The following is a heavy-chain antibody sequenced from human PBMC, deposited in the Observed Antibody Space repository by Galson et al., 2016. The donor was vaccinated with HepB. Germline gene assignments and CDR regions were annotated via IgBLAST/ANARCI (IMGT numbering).Heavy chain of an antibody. D-gene: IGHD1-26*01. V-gene: IGHV4-39*07. CDR1: GGSVNSRSFS. CDR3: VRDSTSSGSYQDNAFDV. CDR2: VYYNGAT. Sequence: SETLSLTCTVSGGSVNSRSFSWVWIRQPPGKGLEWIGSVYYNGATYYNPSPKSRVTISADTSKNEFYMKFNSVTAAATARYFCVRDSTSSGSYQDNAFDVWGRGTMVSVSS. J-gene: IGHJ3*01.